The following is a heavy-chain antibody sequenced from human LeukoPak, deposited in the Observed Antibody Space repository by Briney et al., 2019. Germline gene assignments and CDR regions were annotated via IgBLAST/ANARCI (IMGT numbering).Heavy chain of an antibody. V-gene: IGHV3-21*06. J-gene: IGHJ6*03. CDR1: GFTFSTYS. Sequence: GGSLRLSCAASGFTFSTYSMNWVRQAPGKGLEWVSSISSSSSYIYYADSVKGRFTISRDNAKNSLYLRMSSLRAEDTAVYYCARDPEHGDYYYYYYMDVWGKGATVTVSS. CDR3: ARDPEHGDYYYYYYMDV. D-gene: IGHD4-17*01. CDR2: ISSSSSYI.